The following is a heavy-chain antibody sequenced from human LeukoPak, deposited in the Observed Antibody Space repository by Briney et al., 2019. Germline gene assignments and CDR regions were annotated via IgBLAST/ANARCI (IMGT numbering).Heavy chain of an antibody. CDR3: AREGSSVPFDY. CDR1: GFTFSSYE. CDR2: ISSSGSTI. V-gene: IGHV3-48*03. Sequence: PGGSLRLSCAASGFTFSSYEMNWVRQAPGKGLEGVSYISSSGSTIYYADSVKGRFTISRDNAKNSLYLQMNSLRAEDTAVYYCAREGSSVPFDYWGQGTLVTVSS. J-gene: IGHJ4*02. D-gene: IGHD2-2*01.